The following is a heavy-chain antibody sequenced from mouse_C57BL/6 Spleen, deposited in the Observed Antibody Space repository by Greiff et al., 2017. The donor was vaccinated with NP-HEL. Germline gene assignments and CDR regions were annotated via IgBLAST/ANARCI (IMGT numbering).Heavy chain of an antibody. CDR2: INPGSVGT. V-gene: IGHV1-54*01. CDR1: GYAFTNYL. J-gene: IGHJ2*01. CDR3: ARGSSYDY. Sequence: QVQLQQSGAELVRPGTSVKVSCKASGYAFTNYLIEWVKQRPGQGLEWIGLINPGSVGTNYSEKLQGKARLNADKHSRTAYMQLRSLTSDDSAVYFCARGSSYDYWGQGTTRTVSS. D-gene: IGHD1-1*01.